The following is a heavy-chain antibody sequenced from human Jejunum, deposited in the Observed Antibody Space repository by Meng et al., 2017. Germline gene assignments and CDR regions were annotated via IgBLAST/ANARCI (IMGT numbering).Heavy chain of an antibody. CDR2: TYYRSKWYS. CDR3: ARDESRLLRS. V-gene: IGHV6-1*01. D-gene: IGHD3-22*01. CDR1: GDIVSSNSSA. Sequence: HAGPGLGKPSTTPLLTCASSGDIVSSNSSAWNWIRQSPSRGLEWLGRTYYRSKWYSDYAVSVKSRITINTDTSKNQLSLQLNSVTPEDTAVYYCARDESRLLRSWGQGTLVTVSS. J-gene: IGHJ5*02.